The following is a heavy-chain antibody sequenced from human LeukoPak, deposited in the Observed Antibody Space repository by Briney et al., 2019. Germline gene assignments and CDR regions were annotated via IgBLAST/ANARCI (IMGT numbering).Heavy chain of an antibody. Sequence: SETLSLTCTVSGGSISSYYWSWIRQPPGKGLEWIGYIYYSGSTNYNPSLKSRVTISVDTSKNQFSLKLSSVTAADTAVYYCAKGQCNSTSCYTGDYYYYYMDVWGKGTTVTVSS. V-gene: IGHV4-59*01. CDR1: GGSISSYY. J-gene: IGHJ6*03. D-gene: IGHD2-2*02. CDR3: AKGQCNSTSCYTGDYYYYYMDV. CDR2: IYYSGST.